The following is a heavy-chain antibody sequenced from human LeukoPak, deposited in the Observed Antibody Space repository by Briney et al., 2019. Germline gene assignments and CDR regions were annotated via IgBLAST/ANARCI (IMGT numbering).Heavy chain of an antibody. CDR1: GYTFTSYG. CDR3: AREARPGSIAAAGY. D-gene: IGHD6-13*01. CDR2: ISAYNGNT. Sequence: ASVKVSCKASGYTFTSYGISWVRQAPGQGLEWMGWISAYNGNTNYAQKLQGRVTMTTDTSTSTACMELRSLRSDDTAVYYCAREARPGSIAAAGYWGQGTLVTVSS. J-gene: IGHJ4*02. V-gene: IGHV1-18*01.